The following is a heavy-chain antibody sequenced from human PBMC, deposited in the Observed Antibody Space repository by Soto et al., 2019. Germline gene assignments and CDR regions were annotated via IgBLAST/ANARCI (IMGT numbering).Heavy chain of an antibody. Sequence: SQTLSLTCAISGDSVSSNSAAWSWIRQSPSRGLEWLGRTYYKSKWHNNYAVSVKSRITINPDTSKNQFSLQLKSVTPEDTAVYYCAKGSHRITMVRGVPGYFDYWGQGTLVTVSS. CDR1: GDSVSSNSAA. D-gene: IGHD3-10*01. CDR3: AKGSHRITMVRGVPGYFDY. CDR2: TYYKSKWHN. V-gene: IGHV6-1*01. J-gene: IGHJ4*02.